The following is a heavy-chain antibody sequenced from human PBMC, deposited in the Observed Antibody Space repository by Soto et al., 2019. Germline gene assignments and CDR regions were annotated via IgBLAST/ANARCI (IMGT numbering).Heavy chain of an antibody. CDR1: GYTFTSYG. CDR3: ATAYYDFWSGPTPGDYFDY. D-gene: IGHD3-3*01. Sequence: GASVKVSCKAPGYTFTSYGISWVRQAPGQGLEWMGWISSYNGNTNYAQKLQDRVTMTEDTSTDTAYMELSSLRSEDTAVYYCATAYYDFWSGPTPGDYFDYWGQGTLVTLSS. V-gene: IGHV1-18*04. CDR2: ISSYNGNT. J-gene: IGHJ4*02.